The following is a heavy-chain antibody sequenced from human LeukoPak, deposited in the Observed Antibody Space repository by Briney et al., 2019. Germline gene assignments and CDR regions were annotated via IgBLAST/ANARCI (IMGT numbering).Heavy chain of an antibody. V-gene: IGHV1-18*01. CDR3: ARGTFSSSSKGYYYYYMDV. Sequence: ASVKVSCKASGYTFTSYGISWVRQAPGQGLEWMGWISAYNGNTNYAQKLQGRVTLTTDTSTSTAYMELRSLRSDDTAVYYCARGTFSSSSKGYYYYYMDVWGKGTTVTVSS. CDR1: GYTFTSYG. J-gene: IGHJ6*03. CDR2: ISAYNGNT. D-gene: IGHD6-6*01.